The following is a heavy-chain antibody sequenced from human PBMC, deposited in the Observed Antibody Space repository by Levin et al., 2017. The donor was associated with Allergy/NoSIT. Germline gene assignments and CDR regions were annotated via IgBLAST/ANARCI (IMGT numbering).Heavy chain of an antibody. V-gene: IGHV3-73*01. J-gene: IGHJ4*02. CDR3: TIQFCSSTSCYFDY. CDR1: GFSLSAST. D-gene: IGHD2-2*01. CDR2: IRSKSKDYAT. Sequence: GGSLRLSCAASGFSLSASTMHWVRQASGKGLEWVGRIRSKSKDYATIYAASVKGKFTISRDDSKNTAFLQMNNLKSEDTAVYYCTIQFCSSTSCYFDYWGQGTLVTVSS.